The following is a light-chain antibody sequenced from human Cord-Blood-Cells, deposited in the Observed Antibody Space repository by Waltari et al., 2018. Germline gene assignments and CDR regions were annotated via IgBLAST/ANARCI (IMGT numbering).Light chain of an antibody. Sequence: EIVLTQSPATLSLSPGERATLSCRASQRVSSYLAWYHQKPGQAPRLLIYDASTRATGSPARFSGSGSGTDFTLTISSLEPEDFAVYYCQQRSNWSFTFGPGTKVDIK. CDR2: DAS. CDR3: QQRSNWSFT. CDR1: QRVSSY. V-gene: IGKV3-11*01. J-gene: IGKJ3*01.